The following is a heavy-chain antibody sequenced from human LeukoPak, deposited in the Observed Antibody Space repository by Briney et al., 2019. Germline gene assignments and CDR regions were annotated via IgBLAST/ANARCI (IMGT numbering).Heavy chain of an antibody. CDR1: GFTFSSYA. Sequence: PGGSLRLSCAASGFTFSSYAMTWVRQAPGKGLDWVSTISGSGGSTYYADSVKGRFTISRDNSKNTLHLQMNSLRAEDTAVYYCAKGPSAIAAAADWFDPWGQGTLVTVSS. J-gene: IGHJ5*02. CDR3: AKGPSAIAAAADWFDP. CDR2: ISGSGGST. D-gene: IGHD6-13*01. V-gene: IGHV3-23*01.